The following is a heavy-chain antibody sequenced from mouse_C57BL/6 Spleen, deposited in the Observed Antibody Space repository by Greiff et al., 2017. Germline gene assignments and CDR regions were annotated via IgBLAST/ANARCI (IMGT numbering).Heavy chain of an antibody. J-gene: IGHJ1*03. CDR3: ARDIKDGSSYWYFDV. V-gene: IGHV1-80*01. CDR1: GYAFSSYW. CDR2: IYPGDGDT. Sequence: QVQLQQSGAELVKPGASVKISCKASGYAFSSYWMNWVKQRPGKGLEWIGQIYPGDGDTNYNGKFKGKATLTADKSSSTAYMPFSSLTSEDSAVYFCARDIKDGSSYWYFDVWGTGTTVTVSS. D-gene: IGHD1-1*01.